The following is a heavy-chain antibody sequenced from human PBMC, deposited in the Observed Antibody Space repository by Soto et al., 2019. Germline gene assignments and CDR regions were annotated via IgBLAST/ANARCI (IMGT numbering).Heavy chain of an antibody. D-gene: IGHD2-2*01. J-gene: IGHJ5*02. CDR2: ISYDGSDK. Sequence: PVGSLGLSCAASGFTFSSYGMHGVRQSPVKVLEWGAVISYDGSDKYYADALKVRSTISRDNSKNTLYLQRNSLRAEDTAVYYSATGGYRSSTSCYRQSAHRFDPWAQGTRLTAYS. CDR1: GFTFSSYG. V-gene: IGHV3-30*03. CDR3: ATGGYRSSTSCYRQSAHRFDP.